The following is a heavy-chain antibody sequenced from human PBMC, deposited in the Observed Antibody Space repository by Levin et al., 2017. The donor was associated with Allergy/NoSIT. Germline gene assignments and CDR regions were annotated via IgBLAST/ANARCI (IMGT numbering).Heavy chain of an antibody. Sequence: SETLSLTCAVYGGSFSGYYWSWIRQPPGKGLEWIGEINHSGSTNYNPSLKSRVTISVDTSKNQFSLKLSSVTAADTAVYYCARELSGYDFGTYYYDYYMDVWGKGTTVTVSS. D-gene: IGHD5-12*01. V-gene: IGHV4-34*01. CDR2: INHSGST. CDR1: GGSFSGYY. CDR3: ARELSGYDFGTYYYDYYMDV. J-gene: IGHJ6*03.